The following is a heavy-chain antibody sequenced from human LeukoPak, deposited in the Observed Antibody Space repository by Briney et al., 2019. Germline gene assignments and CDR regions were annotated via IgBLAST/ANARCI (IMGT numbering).Heavy chain of an antibody. CDR1: GFTFRNYW. D-gene: IGHD1-14*01. Sequence: AGGSLRLSCAASGFTFRNYWMSWVRQAPGKGLEWVANIKQDGSDKYYVDSVKGRFTISRDNAKNSLYLQMNSLRAEDTAVYYCARGGMRRPYDCWGQGALVTVSS. V-gene: IGHV3-7*03. CDR3: ARGGMRRPYDC. CDR2: IKQDGSDK. J-gene: IGHJ4*02.